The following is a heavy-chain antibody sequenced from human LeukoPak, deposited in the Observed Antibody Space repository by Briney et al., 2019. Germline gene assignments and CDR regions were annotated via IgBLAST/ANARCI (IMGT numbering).Heavy chain of an antibody. CDR3: ARHLSGITGYTYGRGIDY. Sequence: GGSLRLSCAASRFTFSNYWMSWVRQAPGKGLEWVANIKQDGSEKYYVDSVKGRFTISRDNAKNSMYLQMNSLRAEDTAVYYCARHLSGITGYTYGRGIDYWGQGTLLTVSS. D-gene: IGHD5-18*01. CDR1: RFTFSNYW. V-gene: IGHV3-7*01. CDR2: IKQDGSEK. J-gene: IGHJ4*02.